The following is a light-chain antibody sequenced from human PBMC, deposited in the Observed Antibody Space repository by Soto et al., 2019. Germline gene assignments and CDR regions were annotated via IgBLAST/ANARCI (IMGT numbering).Light chain of an antibody. CDR1: QTVSSSQ. Sequence: EIVLTQSPGTLSLSPGERATLSCRASQTVSSSQLAWYQQKPGQAPRLLIFGASSRATDIPDRFSGSGSGTDFTLTISRLEPEDFAVYYCQQYGSSFPRTFGQGTKVDIK. CDR3: QQYGSSFPRT. J-gene: IGKJ1*01. V-gene: IGKV3-20*01. CDR2: GAS.